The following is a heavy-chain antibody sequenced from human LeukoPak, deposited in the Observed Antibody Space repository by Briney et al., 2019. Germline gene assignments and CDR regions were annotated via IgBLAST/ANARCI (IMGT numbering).Heavy chain of an antibody. J-gene: IGHJ4*02. CDR3: AGLVVGTATIDY. V-gene: IGHV4-39*01. D-gene: IGHD2-21*02. CDR2: IFYSGST. CDR1: GGSISSSRYY. Sequence: SETLSLTCTVSGGSISSSRYYWGWIRQPPGKGLEWIGNIFYSGSTYYNASLKSRVTISVDTSKNQFSLKLRSVTAADTAVYYCAGLVVGTATIDYWGQGTLVTVSS.